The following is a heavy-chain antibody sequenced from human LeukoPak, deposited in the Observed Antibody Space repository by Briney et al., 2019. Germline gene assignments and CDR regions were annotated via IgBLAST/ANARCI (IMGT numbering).Heavy chain of an antibody. CDR2: INQDGSET. D-gene: IGHD3-22*01. CDR3: AREGGSGQTDYDSSGYLGY. J-gene: IGHJ4*02. CDR1: GFTFSSYW. Sequence: PGGSLRLSCAASGFTFSSYWMSWVRQAPGKGLEWVANINQDGSETYYVDSVKGRFTISRDNAKNSLYLQMNSLRAEDTAVYYCAREGGSGQTDYDSSGYLGYWGQGTLVTVSS. V-gene: IGHV3-7*01.